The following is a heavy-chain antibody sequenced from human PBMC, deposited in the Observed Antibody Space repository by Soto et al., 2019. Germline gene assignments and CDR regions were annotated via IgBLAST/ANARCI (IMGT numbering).Heavy chain of an antibody. CDR1: GGTFSSYA. Sequence: QVQLVQSGAEVKKPGSSVKVSCKASGGTFSSYAISWVRQAPGQGLEWMGGIIPIFGTANYAQKFQGSVTIPAVESTSTAYMELSSLRSEDTAVYYVARGGIHYDSSGSMGQWGQGTLVTVSS. V-gene: IGHV1-69*12. D-gene: IGHD3-22*01. CDR2: IIPIFGTA. J-gene: IGHJ4*02. CDR3: ARGGIHYDSSGSMGQ.